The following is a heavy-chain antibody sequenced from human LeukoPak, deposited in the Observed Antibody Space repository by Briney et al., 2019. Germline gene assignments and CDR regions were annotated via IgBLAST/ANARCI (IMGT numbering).Heavy chain of an antibody. D-gene: IGHD3-9*01. J-gene: IGHJ4*02. CDR3: AKDLYFDWLYDY. V-gene: IGHV3-23*01. CDR1: GFTFRSYA. CDR2: ISGSGGST. Sequence: GGSLRLSCAAAGFTFRSYAMSWVRQAPGKGLEWVSAISGSGGSTYYADSVKGRFTVSRDNSKNPLYLQMNSLRAEDMAVYYCAKDLYFDWLYDYLGQGTLVTVSS.